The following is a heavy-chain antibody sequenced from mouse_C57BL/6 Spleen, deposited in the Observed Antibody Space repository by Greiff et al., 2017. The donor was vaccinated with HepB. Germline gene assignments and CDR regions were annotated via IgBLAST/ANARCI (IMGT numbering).Heavy chain of an antibody. CDR2: IRNKANNHAT. CDR3: TREDRPYWYFDV. V-gene: IGHV6-6*01. CDR1: GFTFSDAW. Sequence: EVKVEESGGGLVQPGGSMKLSCAASGFTFSDAWMDWVRQSPEKGLEWVAEIRNKANNHATYYAESVKGRLTIARDDSKSSVYRQMNSLRAEDTGIYYCTREDRPYWYFDVWGTGTTVTVSS. J-gene: IGHJ1*03.